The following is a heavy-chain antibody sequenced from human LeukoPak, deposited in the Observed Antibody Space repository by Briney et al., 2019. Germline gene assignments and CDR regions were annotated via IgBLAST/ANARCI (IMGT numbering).Heavy chain of an antibody. CDR2: IKQDGSEK. CDR1: GFTFSSYW. Sequence: GGSLRFSCAASGFTFSSYWMSWVRQAPGKGLEWVANIKQDGSEKYYVDSVKGRFTISRDNAKNSLYLQMNSLRAEDTAVYYCATERGVTINWFDPWGQGTLVTVSS. D-gene: IGHD4-17*01. J-gene: IGHJ5*02. CDR3: ATERGVTINWFDP. V-gene: IGHV3-7*04.